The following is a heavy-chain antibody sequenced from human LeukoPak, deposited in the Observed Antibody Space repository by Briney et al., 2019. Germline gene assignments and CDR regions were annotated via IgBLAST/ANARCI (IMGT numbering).Heavy chain of an antibody. J-gene: IGHJ4*02. Sequence: ASVKVSCKASGYTFTNYGISWVRQAPGQGLEWMGWISAYNGNTNYAQNVQGRVTVTTDTSTSTAYMELRSLISDDTAVYYCARDYYYDTSGSHKMDYWGQGTLVTVSS. V-gene: IGHV1-18*01. CDR2: ISAYNGNT. CDR1: GYTFTNYG. CDR3: ARDYYYDTSGSHKMDY. D-gene: IGHD3-22*01.